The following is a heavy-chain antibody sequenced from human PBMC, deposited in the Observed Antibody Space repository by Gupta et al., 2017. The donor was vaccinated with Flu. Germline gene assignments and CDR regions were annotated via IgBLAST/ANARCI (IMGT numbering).Heavy chain of an antibody. CDR1: GFTFSSYA. CDR3: AKFSVGSYTLTKSFDY. V-gene: IGHV3-23*01. CDR2: ISGSGGST. D-gene: IGHD1-1*01. Sequence: EVQLLESGGGLVQPGGSLRLSCAASGFTFSSYAMSWVRQAPGKGLEWVSAISGSGGSTYYADSGKGRFTISRDNSKNTLYLQMNSLRAEETAVYYCAKFSVGSYTLTKSFDYGGQGTLVTVSS. J-gene: IGHJ4*02.